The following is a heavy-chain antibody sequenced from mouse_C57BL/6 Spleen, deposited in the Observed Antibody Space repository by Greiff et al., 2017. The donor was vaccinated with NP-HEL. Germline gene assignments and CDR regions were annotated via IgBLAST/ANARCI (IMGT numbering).Heavy chain of an antibody. V-gene: IGHV1-78*01. CDR1: GYTFTDHT. J-gene: IGHJ2*01. CDR3: AGDYYGSSFYFDY. CDR2: IYPRDGST. Sequence: QVQLQQSDAELVKPGASVKISCKVSGYTFTDHTIHWMKQRPEQGLEWIGYIYPRDGSTKYNEKFKGKATLTADKSSSTAYMQLNSLTSEDSAFYFCAGDYYGSSFYFDYWGQGTTLTVSS. D-gene: IGHD1-1*01.